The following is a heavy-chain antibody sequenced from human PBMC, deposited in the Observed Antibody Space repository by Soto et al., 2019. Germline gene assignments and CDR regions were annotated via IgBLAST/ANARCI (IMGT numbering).Heavy chain of an antibody. Sequence: QVQLVQSGAEVKKPGSSVKVFCKASGGTFSNYTISWVRQAPGQGLEWMGGIIPVFGTTDYEQKFQGRVTITADGSTSTAYRKLSSLRSADTAVYYCARSSRYIVVRKPTGNQDYYGMDVWGQWTTVTVSS. CDR2: IIPVFGTT. J-gene: IGHJ6*02. D-gene: IGHD2-2*01. V-gene: IGHV1-69*01. CDR3: ARSSRYIVVRKPTGNQDYYGMDV. CDR1: GGTFSNYT.